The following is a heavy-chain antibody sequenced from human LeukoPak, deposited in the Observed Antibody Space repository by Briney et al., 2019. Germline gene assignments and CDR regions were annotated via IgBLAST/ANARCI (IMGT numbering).Heavy chain of an antibody. J-gene: IGHJ6*03. CDR3: AKVVITALYRYHYMDV. CDR2: ISSSGGTT. D-gene: IGHD1-14*01. V-gene: IGHV3-23*01. Sequence: GGSLRLSCAASGFTFSSYALNWVRQAPGKGLEWVSGISSSGGTTNYVDSVKGRFTISRDDSKKTLYLQMNSLRAEDTAVYYCAKVVITALYRYHYMDVWGKGTTVTVSS. CDR1: GFTFSSYA.